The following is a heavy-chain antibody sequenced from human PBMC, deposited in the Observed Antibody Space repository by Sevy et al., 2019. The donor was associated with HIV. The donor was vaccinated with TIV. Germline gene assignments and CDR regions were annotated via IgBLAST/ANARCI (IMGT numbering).Heavy chain of an antibody. CDR1: GGSISSYY. D-gene: IGHD3-10*01. CDR3: AREGRASNSAFDY. CDR2: IYYSGST. V-gene: IGHV4-59*01. J-gene: IGHJ4*02. Sequence: SETLSLTCTVSGGSISSYYWSWIRQPPGKGLEWIGYIYYSGSTNYNPSLKSRVTISVDTSKNQFSLKLSSVTAADTVVYYCAREGRASNSAFDYWGQGTLVTVSS.